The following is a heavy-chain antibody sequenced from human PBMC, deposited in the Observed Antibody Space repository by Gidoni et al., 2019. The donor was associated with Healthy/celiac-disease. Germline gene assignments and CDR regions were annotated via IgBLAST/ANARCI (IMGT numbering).Heavy chain of an antibody. CDR3: ARDTDGDPDY. V-gene: IGHV3-30*04. Sequence: VQLVESGGGVVQPGRSLSLSCAASGFTFSSYAMNWFRQAPGKGLEWVAVISYDGSNKYYADSVKGRFTISRDNSKNTLYLQMNSLRAEDTAVYYCARDTDGDPDYWGQGTLVTVSS. CDR1: GFTFSSYA. J-gene: IGHJ4*02. CDR2: ISYDGSNK. D-gene: IGHD4-17*01.